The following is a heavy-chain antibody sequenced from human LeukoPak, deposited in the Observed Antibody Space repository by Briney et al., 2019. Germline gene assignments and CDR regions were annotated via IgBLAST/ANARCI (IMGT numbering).Heavy chain of an antibody. D-gene: IGHD2-2*02. CDR1: GYTFTGYY. J-gene: IGHJ4*02. Sequence: GASVKVSCKASGYTFTGYYMHWVRQAPGQGLEWMGWINPNSGDTNYAQKFQGRITMTRDTSTSTAYMELRGLRSDDTAVYYCATVHCSGTSCYTEYFDYWGQGTLVTVSS. CDR2: INPNSGDT. CDR3: ATVHCSGTSCYTEYFDY. V-gene: IGHV1-2*02.